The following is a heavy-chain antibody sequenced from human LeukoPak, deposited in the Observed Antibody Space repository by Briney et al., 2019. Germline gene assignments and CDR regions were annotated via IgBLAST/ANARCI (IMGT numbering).Heavy chain of an antibody. D-gene: IGHD3-10*01. CDR1: GFTLDDYA. Sequence: SLRLSCAASGFTLDDYAMHWVRQAPGKGLEWVSGISWNSGSIGYADSVKGRFTISRDNAKNSLYLQMNSLRAEDTALYYCAKDMGSGNGRNAFDIWGQGTMVTVSS. J-gene: IGHJ3*02. V-gene: IGHV3-9*01. CDR2: ISWNSGSI. CDR3: AKDMGSGNGRNAFDI.